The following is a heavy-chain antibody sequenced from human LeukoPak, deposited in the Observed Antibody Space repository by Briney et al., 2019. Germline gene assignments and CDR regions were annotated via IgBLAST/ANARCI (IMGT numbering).Heavy chain of an antibody. CDR3: AKDLLQYDILTGYENWFDP. D-gene: IGHD3-9*01. CDR2: ISGSGGST. J-gene: IGHJ5*02. CDR1: GFTFSSYA. Sequence: PGGSLRLSCAASGFTFSSYAMSWVRQAPGKGLEWVSAISGSGGSTYYADSVKGRFTISRDNSKNTLYLQMNSLRAEDTAVYYCAKDLLQYDILTGYENWFDPWGQGTLVTVSS. V-gene: IGHV3-23*01.